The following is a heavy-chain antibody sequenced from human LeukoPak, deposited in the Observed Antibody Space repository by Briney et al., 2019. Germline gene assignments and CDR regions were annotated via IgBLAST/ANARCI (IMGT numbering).Heavy chain of an antibody. D-gene: IGHD2-8*02. CDR3: ARDRDTSTWYWGWLDP. CDR2: VFHSGST. V-gene: IGHV4-38-2*02. CDR1: GYAISGGYY. Sequence: SETLSLTCTVSGYAISGGYYWAWIRQPPGEGPEWIGSVFHSGSTIYNPYLKSRVTISVDTSKNQLSLKLSSVTAADTAVYYCARDRDTSTWYWGWLDPWGQGALVTVSS. J-gene: IGHJ5*02.